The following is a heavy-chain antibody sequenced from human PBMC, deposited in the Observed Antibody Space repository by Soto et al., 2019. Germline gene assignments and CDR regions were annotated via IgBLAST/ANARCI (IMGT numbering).Heavy chain of an antibody. CDR1: GGTFSSYA. CDR3: ARGARLRVGDYYYYGMDV. D-gene: IGHD1-26*01. CDR2: IIPIFGTA. J-gene: IGHJ6*02. Sequence: QVQLVQSGAEVKKPGSSVKVSCKASGGTFSSYAISWVRQAPGQGLEWMGGIIPIFGTAKCAQKFQGRVTITADKSTSTAYMELSSLRSEDTAVYYCARGARLRVGDYYYYGMDVWGQGTTVTVSS. V-gene: IGHV1-69*06.